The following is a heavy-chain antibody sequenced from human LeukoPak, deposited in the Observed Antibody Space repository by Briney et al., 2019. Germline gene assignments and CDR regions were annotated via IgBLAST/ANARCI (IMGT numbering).Heavy chain of an antibody. D-gene: IGHD3-22*01. CDR3: ASSRRDYYDSSGYYKKRQPDY. CDR1: GFTFSIYS. Sequence: GGSLRLSCAASGFTFSIYSMNWVRQAPGKGLEWVSSISSSSSYIYYADSVKGRFTISRDNAKNSLYLQMNSLRAEDTAVYYCASSRRDYYDSSGYYKKRQPDYWGQGTLVTVSS. CDR2: ISSSSSYI. V-gene: IGHV3-21*01. J-gene: IGHJ4*02.